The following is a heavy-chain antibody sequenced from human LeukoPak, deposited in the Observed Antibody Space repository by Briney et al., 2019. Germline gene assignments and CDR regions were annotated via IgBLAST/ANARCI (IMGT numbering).Heavy chain of an antibody. CDR1: GFTFSDQY. J-gene: IGHJ3*02. V-gene: IGHV3-72*01. CDR3: TRRSSGAFDI. Sequence: PGGSLRLSCAASGFTFSDQYMDWVRQAPGKGLEWVGRTTDKAHSYTTEYAASVKGRFTISRDDSKKSLYLQMNSLKTEDTAVYYCTRRSSGAFDIWGQGTMVTVSS. CDR2: TTDKAHSYTT.